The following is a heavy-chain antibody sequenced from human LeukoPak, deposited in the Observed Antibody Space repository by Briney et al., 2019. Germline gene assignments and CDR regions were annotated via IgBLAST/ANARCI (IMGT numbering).Heavy chain of an antibody. J-gene: IGHJ4*02. CDR2: INHSGSA. CDR3: ARARRDSGYYKVDY. D-gene: IGHD3-3*01. Sequence: GSLRLSCAASGFTFSSYWMSWVRQAPGKGLEWIGEINHSGSANYNPSLKSRVTLSIDKSKNQFSLNLNSVTAADTAVYYCARARRDSGYYKVDYWGQGTLVTVSS. CDR1: GFTFSSYW. V-gene: IGHV4-34*01.